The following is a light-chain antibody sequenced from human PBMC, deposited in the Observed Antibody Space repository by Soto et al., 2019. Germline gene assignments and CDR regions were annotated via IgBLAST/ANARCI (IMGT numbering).Light chain of an antibody. Sequence: QSFLRHPPSVSAAPGRKVTISCAGSTFNIGNNFVSWYQQLPGTAPKVLIYDNNQRPSGIPDRFSASKSGTSATLGITGLQIGDEAVYYCGTWDSSLSAYVFGTGTKVTVL. CDR2: DNN. CDR1: TFNIGNNF. CDR3: GTWDSSLSAYV. V-gene: IGLV1-51*01. J-gene: IGLJ1*01.